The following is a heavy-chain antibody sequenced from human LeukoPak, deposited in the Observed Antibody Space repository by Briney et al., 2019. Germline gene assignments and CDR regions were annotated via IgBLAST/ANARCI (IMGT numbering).Heavy chain of an antibody. V-gene: IGHV1-2*02. D-gene: IGHD3-10*01. CDR2: INPNSGGT. CDR1: GYTFTGYY. Sequence: GASVKVSCKASGYTFTGYYMHWVRQAPGQGLEWMGWINPNSGGTNYAQKFQGRVTMTRDTSISTAYMELSRLTSDDTAVYFCARTGTYYSGMYYFDYWGQGTLVTVFS. J-gene: IGHJ4*02. CDR3: ARTGTYYSGMYYFDY.